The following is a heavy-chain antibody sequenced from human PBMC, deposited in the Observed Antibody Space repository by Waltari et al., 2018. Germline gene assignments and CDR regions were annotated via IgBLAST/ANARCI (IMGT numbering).Heavy chain of an antibody. CDR2: IYSSGST. V-gene: IGHV4-31*03. CDR3: ARASAMKHYCDY. J-gene: IGHJ4*02. CDR1: DGSIRSGGYY. D-gene: IGHD2-2*01. Sequence: QVQLQESGPGLVKPSQTLSLTCTVSDGSIRSGGYYWSWIRQHPGKGLEWLGYIYSSGSTYYNPSLKRRVTIVVDTSKNQVALKLSSVTAADTAVYYCARASAMKHYCDYWGQGTLVTVAS.